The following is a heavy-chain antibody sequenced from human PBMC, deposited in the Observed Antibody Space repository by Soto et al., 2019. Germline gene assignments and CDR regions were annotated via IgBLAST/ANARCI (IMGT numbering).Heavy chain of an antibody. CDR3: ARYVLYYYYGMDV. CDR2: IFSNDEK. CDR1: GFSLSNARMG. D-gene: IGHD3-16*01. J-gene: IGHJ6*02. V-gene: IGHV2-26*01. Sequence: QVTLKESGPVLVKPTETLTLTCTVSGFSLSNARMGVSWIRQPPGKALEWLAHIFSNDEKSYSTSLKSRLTISNDTSKSPVDLTVTNMDPVDSATYSCARYVLYYYYGMDVWGPGTTVTVSS.